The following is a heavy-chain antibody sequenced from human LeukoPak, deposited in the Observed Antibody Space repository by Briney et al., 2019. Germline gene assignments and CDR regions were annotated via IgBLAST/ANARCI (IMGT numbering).Heavy chain of an antibody. CDR1: GYTFTGYY. D-gene: IGHD2-2*01. CDR2: INPNSGGT. CDR3: ARDLVVVPAAIHYYYYMDV. V-gene: IGHV1-2*02. Sequence: AASVKVSCKASGYTFTGYYMHWVRQAPGQGLEWMGWINPNSGGTNYAQKFQGRVTMTRDTSISTAYMELSRLRSDDTAVYYCARDLVVVPAAIHYYYYMDVWSKGTTVTVSS. J-gene: IGHJ6*03.